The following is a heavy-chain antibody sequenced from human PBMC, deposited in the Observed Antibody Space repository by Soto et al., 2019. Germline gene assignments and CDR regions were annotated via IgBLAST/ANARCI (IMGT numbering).Heavy chain of an antibody. CDR3: ARGDIVTTTGRGNCFDV. CDR1: GVSIATSNW. Sequence: QVRLQESGPRLVRPSGTLSLTCTVSGVSIATSNWWTWVRQLPGKGLEWIGEVYHTGSTNYKPSLKGRVTISTDNSKNPFSLYLTSVTAADTALYFCARGDIVTTTGRGNCFDVWGQGAMVTVSS. CDR2: VYHTGST. D-gene: IGHD2-15*01. V-gene: IGHV4-4*02. J-gene: IGHJ3*01.